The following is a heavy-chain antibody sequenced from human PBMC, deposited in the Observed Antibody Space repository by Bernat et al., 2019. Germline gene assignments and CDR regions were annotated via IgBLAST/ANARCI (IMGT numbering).Heavy chain of an antibody. CDR2: INGDGRTT. CDR3: AQNYYNSGKY. D-gene: IGHD3-10*01. CDR1: GFTFSNYW. Sequence: EVQLVESGGGLVQPGGSLRLSCEASGFTFSNYWMHWVRQAPGKGLVWVGHINGDGRTTNYADSVKGRFTISRDNAKNTLYRQMNSLRAEDTAVYYCAQNYYNSGKYWGQGTLVTVSS. V-gene: IGHV3-74*01. J-gene: IGHJ4*02.